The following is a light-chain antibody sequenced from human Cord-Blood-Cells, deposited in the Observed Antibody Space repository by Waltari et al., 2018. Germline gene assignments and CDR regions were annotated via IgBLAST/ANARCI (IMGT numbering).Light chain of an antibody. V-gene: IGKV3-15*01. J-gene: IGKJ3*01. CDR3: QQYNNWPLT. CDR1: QSVSSN. Sequence: EIVMTQSPATLSVSPGERATLSCRASQSVSSNLAWYQQKPGQAPRLIIYGASTRATGIPARFSGSGSGTEFTLTISSLQSEDFAVYYCQQYNNWPLTFGPGTKVDIK. CDR2: GAS.